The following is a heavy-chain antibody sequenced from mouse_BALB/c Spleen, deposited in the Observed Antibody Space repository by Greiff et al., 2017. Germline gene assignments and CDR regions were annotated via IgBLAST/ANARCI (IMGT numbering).Heavy chain of an antibody. CDR3: ARQHYYGSSYAMDY. D-gene: IGHD1-1*01. J-gene: IGHJ4*01. CDR2: ISSGGSYT. CDR1: GFTFSSYG. Sequence: EVKLVESGGDLVKPGGSLKLSCAASGFTFSSYGMSWVRQTPDKRLEWVATISSGGSYTYYPDSVKGRFTISRDNAKNTLYLQMSSLKSEDTAMYYCARQHYYGSSYAMDYWGQGTSVTVSS. V-gene: IGHV5-6*01.